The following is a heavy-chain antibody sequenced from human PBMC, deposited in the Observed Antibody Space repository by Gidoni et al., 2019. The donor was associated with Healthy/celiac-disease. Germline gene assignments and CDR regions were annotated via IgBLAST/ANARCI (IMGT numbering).Heavy chain of an antibody. V-gene: IGHV3-23*01. Sequence: EVQLLESGGGLVQPGGSLRLSCAASGFTFSSYAMSWVRQAPGKGLEWVSAISGSGVSTYYADSVKGRFTISRDNSKNTLYLQMNSLRAEDTAVYYCAKGATQFRHSSSSCFDYWGQGTLVTVSS. J-gene: IGHJ4*02. D-gene: IGHD6-6*01. CDR3: AKGATQFRHSSSSCFDY. CDR2: ISGSGVST. CDR1: GFTFSSYA.